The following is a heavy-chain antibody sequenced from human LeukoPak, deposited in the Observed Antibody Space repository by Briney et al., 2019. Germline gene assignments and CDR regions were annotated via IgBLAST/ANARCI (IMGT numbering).Heavy chain of an antibody. V-gene: IGHV3-11*04. CDR2: ISSSGSTI. CDR1: GFTFSDYY. J-gene: IGHJ6*03. Sequence: GGSLRLSCAASGFTFSDYYMSWIRQAPGKGLEWVSYISSSGSTIYYADSVKGRFTISRDNSKNTVYLQMNSLRAEDAAVYYCAKAGVNSYGFNYFYYMDVWGKGTTVTVSS. D-gene: IGHD5-18*01. CDR3: AKAGVNSYGFNYFYYMDV.